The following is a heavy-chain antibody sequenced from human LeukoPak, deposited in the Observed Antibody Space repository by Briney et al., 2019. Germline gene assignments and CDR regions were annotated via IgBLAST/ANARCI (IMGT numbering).Heavy chain of an antibody. CDR1: GGSTSSSNYY. CDR3: ARLGAGPTYYDFWSGYSSFYFDY. CDR2: IHYSGNT. V-gene: IGHV4-39*01. D-gene: IGHD3-3*01. Sequence: MPSETLSLTCTVSGGSTSSSNYYWGWIRQPPGKGLEWIGGIHYSGNTYYNPSLKSRVTISIGTSKNQFSLKLSSVTAADTAVYYCARLGAGPTYYDFWSGYSSFYFDYWGQGTLVTVSS. J-gene: IGHJ4*02.